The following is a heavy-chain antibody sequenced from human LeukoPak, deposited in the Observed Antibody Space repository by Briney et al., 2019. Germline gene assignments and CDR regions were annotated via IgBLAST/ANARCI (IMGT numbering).Heavy chain of an antibody. Sequence: ASVKVSCKASGYTFTSYDINWVRQATGQGLEWMGWMNPNSGNTGYAQKFQGRVTITRNTSISTAYMELSSLRSEDTAVYYCARAHFSSSWSSLDRIPVDYYYYMDVWGKGTTVTVSS. CDR2: MNPNSGNT. J-gene: IGHJ6*03. D-gene: IGHD6-13*01. CDR1: GYTFTSYD. V-gene: IGHV1-8*03. CDR3: ARAHFSSSWSSLDRIPVDYYYYMDV.